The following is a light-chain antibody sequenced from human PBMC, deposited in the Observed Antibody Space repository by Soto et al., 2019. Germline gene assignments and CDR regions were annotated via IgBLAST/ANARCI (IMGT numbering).Light chain of an antibody. CDR1: QSVSGY. CDR2: DAS. J-gene: IGKJ4*01. V-gene: IGKV3-11*01. Sequence: EIVLTQSPDTLSLSPGERATLSCRASQSVSGYLGWYQQKPGQAPRLLIYDASNRAYGVPARFRGGGSGTTFTLPIASLEPDDFAVYYCQQRSNWPYLTFGGGTRV. CDR3: QQRSNWPYLT.